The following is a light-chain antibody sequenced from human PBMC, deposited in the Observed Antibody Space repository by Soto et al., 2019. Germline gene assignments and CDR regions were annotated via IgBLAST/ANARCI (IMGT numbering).Light chain of an antibody. CDR3: SSYTSNNFYV. Sequence: QSALTQPASVSGSPGQSITISCTGTGSDISAYNYVSWYQQHPGKAPKLMIYEVGDWPSGLSNRFSGSKSGNTASLTISRLQPEDEADYYCSSYTSNNFYVFGTGTKVTVL. J-gene: IGLJ1*01. CDR1: GSDISAYNY. V-gene: IGLV2-14*01. CDR2: EVG.